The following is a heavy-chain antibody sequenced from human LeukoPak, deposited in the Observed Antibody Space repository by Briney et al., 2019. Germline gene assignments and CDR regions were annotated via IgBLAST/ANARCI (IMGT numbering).Heavy chain of an antibody. Sequence: GGSLRLSCAASGFTFSGYWMSWVRQPPGKGLEWVGNINKDGSETNYVDSVKGRFTISRDNAKNSLYLQMNSLRAEDTAVYYCASRRDSGVYTFDYWGQGTLVTVSS. V-gene: IGHV3-7*01. CDR3: ASRRDSGVYTFDY. J-gene: IGHJ4*02. CDR2: INKDGSET. CDR1: GFTFSGYW. D-gene: IGHD3-22*01.